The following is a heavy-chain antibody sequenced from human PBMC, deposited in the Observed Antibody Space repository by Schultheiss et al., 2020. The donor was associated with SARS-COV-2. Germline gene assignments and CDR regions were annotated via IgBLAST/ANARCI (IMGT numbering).Heavy chain of an antibody. D-gene: IGHD3-3*01. CDR3: AADYDFWSGYYEGQY. CDR2: INPNSGGT. Sequence: ASVKVSCKASGYTFTSYGISWVRQAPGQGLEWMGWINPNSGGTNYAQKFQERVTITRDMSTSTAYMELSSLRSEDTAVYYCAADYDFWSGYYEGQYWGQGTLVTVSS. V-gene: IGHV1-8*03. CDR1: GYTFTSYG. J-gene: IGHJ4*02.